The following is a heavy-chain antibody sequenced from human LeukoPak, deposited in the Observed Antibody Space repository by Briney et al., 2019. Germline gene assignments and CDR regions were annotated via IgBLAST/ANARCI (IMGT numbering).Heavy chain of an antibody. CDR2: ISGNGGTT. CDR3: AKDRIGCSGDCFSDTETFQN. D-gene: IGHD2-21*02. Sequence: GGSLRLSCAASGFIFDRYVMSWVRQAPGKGLEWVSGISGNGGTTYYPDSVKGRFTNSRDNSRNTLYLQMNSLRGDDTAVYYCAKDRIGCSGDCFSDTETFQNWGQGILVTVSS. V-gene: IGHV3-23*01. CDR1: GFIFDRYV. J-gene: IGHJ1*01.